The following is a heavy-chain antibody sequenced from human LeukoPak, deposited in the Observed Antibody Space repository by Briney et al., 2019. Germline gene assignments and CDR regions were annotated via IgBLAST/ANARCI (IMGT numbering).Heavy chain of an antibody. CDR1: GFTFSSYS. Sequence: PGGSLRLSCAASGFTFSSYSMNWVRQAPGKGLEWVSSISSSSSYIYYADSVKGRFTISRDNAKNSLYLQMNSLRAEDTAVYYCARAEGYCTNGVCLLAAYFDYWGQGTLVTVSS. CDR3: ARAEGYCTNGVCLLAAYFDY. D-gene: IGHD2-8*01. CDR2: ISSSSSYI. J-gene: IGHJ4*02. V-gene: IGHV3-21*01.